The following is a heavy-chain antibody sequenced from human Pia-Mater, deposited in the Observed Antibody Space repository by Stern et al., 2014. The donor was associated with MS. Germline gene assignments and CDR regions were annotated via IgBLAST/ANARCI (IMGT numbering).Heavy chain of an antibody. CDR3: ARDRGXWGDADFVL. V-gene: IGHV5-51*01. Sequence: EVQLVESGAEMIKPGESLKISCKASGYSFTRFWIGWVRQMPGTGLECMGTMYPGDSDTRYSPSFEGRVIMSADKSINTAFLQWSSLRPSDTAIYYCARDRGXWGDADFVLWGQGTLVIV. J-gene: IGHJ1*01. CDR2: MYPGDSDT. D-gene: IGHD2-21*02. CDR1: GYSFTRFW.